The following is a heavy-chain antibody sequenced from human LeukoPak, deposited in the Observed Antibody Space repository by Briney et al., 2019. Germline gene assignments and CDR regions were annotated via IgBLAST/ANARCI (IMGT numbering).Heavy chain of an antibody. V-gene: IGHV3-23*01. Sequence: GGSLRLSCAASGFTFSSSGMSWVRQAPGKGLEWVSTFTATPSTYYADSVKCRFTISRDNSKSTLYLQMNSLRADDTAVYYCAKEASSSWHQLDSWGPGSLVTVSS. CDR2: FTATPST. CDR3: AKEASSSWHQLDS. CDR1: GFTFSSSG. J-gene: IGHJ4*02. D-gene: IGHD6-13*01.